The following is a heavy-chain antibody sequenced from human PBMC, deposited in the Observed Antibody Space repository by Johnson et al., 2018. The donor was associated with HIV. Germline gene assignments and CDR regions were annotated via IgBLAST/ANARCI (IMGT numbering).Heavy chain of an antibody. CDR2: ISYDGSNK. D-gene: IGHD3-9*01. CDR1: GFTFSNYA. CDR3: QARFGLRYVDWSRDAFDI. J-gene: IGHJ3*02. Sequence: QVQLVESGGGVVQPGRSLRLSCAVSGFTFSNYAIHWVRQAPGQGLEWVAVISYDGSNKYYADSVKGRFTISRDNSKNTLYLQMNNLRADDTAIYYCQARFGLRYVDWSRDAFDIWGQGTMVTVSS. V-gene: IGHV3-30*04.